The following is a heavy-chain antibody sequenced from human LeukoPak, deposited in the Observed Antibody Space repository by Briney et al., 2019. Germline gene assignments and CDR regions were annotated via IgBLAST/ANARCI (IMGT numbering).Heavy chain of an antibody. CDR1: GFTVSSNY. D-gene: IGHD3-22*01. CDR3: ASMGYYYDSSGYYRY. J-gene: IGHJ4*02. V-gene: IGHV3-53*01. Sequence: GGSLRLSCAASGFTVSSNYMSWVRQAPGKGLEWVSVIYSGGTTNYADSVKGRFTISRDNAKNSLYLQMNSLRAEDTAVYYCASMGYYYDSSGYYRYWGQGTLVTVSS. CDR2: IYSGGTT.